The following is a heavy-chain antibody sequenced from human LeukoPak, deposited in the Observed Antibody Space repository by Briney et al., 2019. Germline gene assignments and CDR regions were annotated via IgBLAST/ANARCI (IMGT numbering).Heavy chain of an antibody. CDR1: GGSISSSSYY. D-gene: IGHD6-13*01. J-gene: IGHJ4*02. V-gene: IGHV4-39*07. Sequence: SETLSLTCTVSGGSISSSSYYWGWIRQPPGKGLEWIGSIYYSGSTYYNPSLKSRVTISVDTSKNQFSLKLSSVTAADTAVYYCARDARSGYSSSWWRDWGQGTLVTVSS. CDR3: ARDARSGYSSSWWRD. CDR2: IYYSGST.